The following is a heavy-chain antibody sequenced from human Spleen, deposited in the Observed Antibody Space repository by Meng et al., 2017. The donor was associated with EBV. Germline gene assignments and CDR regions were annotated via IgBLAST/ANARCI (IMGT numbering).Heavy chain of an antibody. J-gene: IGHJ4*02. V-gene: IGHV4-4*02. CDR1: GACIDSSDW. Sequence: QLQGWGPGLFEPSGTLSLTCAVSGACIDSSDWWTWVREGPGKGLERIGEIHHSGTTYYNPSLESRVTISIDKSDNQFSLKLTSVTAADTAVYYCARGFGGHYPTMEYWGQGTLVTVSS. D-gene: IGHD2-21*01. CDR2: IHHSGTT. CDR3: ARGFGGHYPTMEY.